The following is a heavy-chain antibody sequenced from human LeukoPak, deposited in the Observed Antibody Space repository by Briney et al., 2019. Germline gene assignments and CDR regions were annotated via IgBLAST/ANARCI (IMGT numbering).Heavy chain of an antibody. J-gene: IGHJ4*02. Sequence: SETLSLTCTVSGGAISSSSYYWRWIRQPPGKGLEWIGYIYYSGSTNYNPSLKSRVTISVDRSKNQFSLKLSSVTAADTAVYYCARSGYCSSTSCLIDYWGQGTLVTVSS. D-gene: IGHD2-2*01. CDR3: ARSGYCSSTSCLIDY. CDR1: GGAISSSSYY. CDR2: IYYSGST. V-gene: IGHV4-61*05.